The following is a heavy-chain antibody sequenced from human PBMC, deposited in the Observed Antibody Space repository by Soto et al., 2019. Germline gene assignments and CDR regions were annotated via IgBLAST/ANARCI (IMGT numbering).Heavy chain of an antibody. V-gene: IGHV1-69*13. Sequence: GASVKVSCKASGVSFSNLGISWVRQAPGQGLEWMGGIVPVFGRPNYAQRFRGRLTITADESTSTGYMELISLRSDDTAVYYCAREGSGYNFWGQGTQVTVSS. CDR2: IVPVFGRP. CDR1: GVSFSNLG. J-gene: IGHJ4*02. CDR3: AREGSGYNF. D-gene: IGHD5-12*01.